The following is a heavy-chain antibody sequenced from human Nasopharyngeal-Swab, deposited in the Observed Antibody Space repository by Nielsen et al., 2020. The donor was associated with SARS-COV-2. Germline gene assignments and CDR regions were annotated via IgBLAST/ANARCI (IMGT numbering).Heavy chain of an antibody. CDR3: ARGRGYEPEEYYYMDV. J-gene: IGHJ6*03. D-gene: IGHD1-1*01. CDR2: TRYDGNNE. CDR1: GFTFSSYG. Sequence: GESLKISCGASGFTFSSYGMHWVRQAPGKGLEWVAFTRYDGNNEYYGDSVKGRFTTSRDNSKNTLYLQMNSLRAEDTAVYYCARGRGYEPEEYYYMDVWGKGTTVTVSS. V-gene: IGHV3-30*02.